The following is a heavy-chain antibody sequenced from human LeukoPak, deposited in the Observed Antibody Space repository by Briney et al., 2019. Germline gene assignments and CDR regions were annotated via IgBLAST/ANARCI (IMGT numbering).Heavy chain of an antibody. D-gene: IGHD3-10*01. CDR1: GYTFTGYY. Sequence: ASVKVSCKASGYTFTGYYMHWVRQAPGQGLEWMGWINPNGGGTNYAQKFQGRVTMTTDTSISIAYMELGGLRYDDTAVYYCARVSSSGDYYDNWGQGTLVTVSS. V-gene: IGHV1-2*02. J-gene: IGHJ4*02. CDR3: ARVSSSGDYYDN. CDR2: INPNGGGT.